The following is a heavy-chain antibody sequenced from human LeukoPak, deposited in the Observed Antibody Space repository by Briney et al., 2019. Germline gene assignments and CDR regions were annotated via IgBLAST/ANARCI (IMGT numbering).Heavy chain of an antibody. Sequence: PGGSLRLSCAASEFTFSSYEMNWVRQAPGKGLEWVSYISASGITIYYADSVKGRFTISRDNAKNSLYLQMNSLRAEDTAVYYCATGDYYRTFDYWGQGTLVTVSS. CDR1: EFTFSSYE. D-gene: IGHD3-22*01. CDR2: ISASGITI. J-gene: IGHJ4*02. V-gene: IGHV3-48*03. CDR3: ATGDYYRTFDY.